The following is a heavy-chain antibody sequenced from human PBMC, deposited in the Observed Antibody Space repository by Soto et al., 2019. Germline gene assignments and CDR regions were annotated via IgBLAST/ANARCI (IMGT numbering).Heavy chain of an antibody. D-gene: IGHD6-19*01. CDR3: ARHEGSYGLAVAASYFDS. J-gene: IGHJ4*02. CDR2: IYYSGST. Sequence: PSETLSLTCTVSGGSISSGGYYWSWIRQHPGKGLEWIGYIYYSGSTYYNPSLKSRVTMSVDTSRKQFSLNLSAATAADTAVYYCARHEGSYGLAVAASYFDSWGQGTLVTV. V-gene: IGHV4-31*03. CDR1: GGSISSGGYY.